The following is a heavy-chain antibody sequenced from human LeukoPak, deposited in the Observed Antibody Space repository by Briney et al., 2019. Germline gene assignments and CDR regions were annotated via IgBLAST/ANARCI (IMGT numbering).Heavy chain of an antibody. CDR2: ISGSGGST. CDR1: GFTFSSYA. D-gene: IGHD3-22*01. V-gene: IGHV3-23*01. J-gene: IGHJ4*02. CDR3: AKVYRPYYYDSSGYSDFDY. Sequence: GGSLRLSCAASGFTFSSYAMSWVRQAPGKGLEWVSAISGSGGSTYYADSVKGRFTISRDNSKNTLYLQMNSLRAEDTAVYYCAKVYRPYYYDSSGYSDFDYWGQGTLVTVSS.